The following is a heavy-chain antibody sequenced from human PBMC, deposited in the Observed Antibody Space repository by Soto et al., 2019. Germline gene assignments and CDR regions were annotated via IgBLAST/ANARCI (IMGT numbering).Heavy chain of an antibody. CDR1: GFTFSSYA. V-gene: IGHV3-30-3*01. Sequence: GGSLRLSCAASGFTFSSYAMHWVRQAPGKGLEWVAVISYDGSNKYYADSVKGRFTISRDNSKNTLYLQMNSLRAEDTAVYYCARDKGRIAVAAYGMDVWGQGTTVTVSS. CDR3: ARDKGRIAVAAYGMDV. CDR2: ISYDGSNK. J-gene: IGHJ6*02. D-gene: IGHD6-19*01.